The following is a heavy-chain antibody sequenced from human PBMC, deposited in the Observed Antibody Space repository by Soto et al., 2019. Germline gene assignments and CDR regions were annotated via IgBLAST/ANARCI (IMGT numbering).Heavy chain of an antibody. CDR3: ARDIVDTGMVLYGMDV. CDR1: GYTFTSYY. Sequence: QVQLVQSGAEVKKPGASVKVSCKASGYTFTSYYMHWVRQAPGQGLEWLGIINPSGGSTSYAQKFKGRVTMTRDTSTSTVYMELSSLRSEDTAVYYCARDIVDTGMVLYGMDVWGQGTTVTVSS. CDR2: INPSGGST. D-gene: IGHD5-18*01. V-gene: IGHV1-46*01. J-gene: IGHJ6*02.